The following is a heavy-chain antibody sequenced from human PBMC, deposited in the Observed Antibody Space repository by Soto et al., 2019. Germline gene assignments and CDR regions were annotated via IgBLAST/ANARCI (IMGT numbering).Heavy chain of an antibody. V-gene: IGHV3-30*18. CDR3: AKSPNFYCSSYHCYKYYFDY. Sequence: QEQLVESGGGVVLPGRSLRLSCAASGFTFNTFGMHWVRQAPGKGLEWVAVISYDGSDKYYSDSVRGRFTISRDNSMNSLDLQLNSLRTEDTAVYYCAKSPNFYCSSYHCYKYYFDYWGQGTLVTVSS. D-gene: IGHD2-2*01. CDR1: GFTFNTFG. J-gene: IGHJ4*02. CDR2: ISYDGSDK.